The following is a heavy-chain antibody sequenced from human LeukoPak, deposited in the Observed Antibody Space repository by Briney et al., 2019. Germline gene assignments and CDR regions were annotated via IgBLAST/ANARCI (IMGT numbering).Heavy chain of an antibody. CDR3: ARNYRHGHFDWLLTLDWFDP. CDR2: INHSGST. V-gene: IGHV4-34*01. J-gene: IGHJ5*02. CDR1: GGSFSGYY. Sequence: PSETLSLTCAVYGGSFSGYYWSWIRQPPGKGLEWIGEINHSGSTNYNPSLKSRVTISVDTSKNQFSLKLSSVTAADTAVYYCARNYRHGHFDWLLTLDWFDPWGQGTLVTVSS. D-gene: IGHD3-9*01.